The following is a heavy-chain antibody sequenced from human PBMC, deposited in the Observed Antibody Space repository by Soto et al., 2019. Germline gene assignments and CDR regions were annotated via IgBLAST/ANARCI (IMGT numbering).Heavy chain of an antibody. CDR1: GGSISSGGYY. CDR3: ARDLGSEQWFFDS. D-gene: IGHD3-22*01. CDR2: ISYSGST. J-gene: IGHJ4*02. Sequence: SETLSLTCTVSGGSISSGGYYWSWIRQHPGKGLEWIGYISYSGSTYYNPSLKSRVTMSVDTSKNQFSLKLTSVTAADTAVYYCARDLGSEQWFFDSWGQGSLVTVSS. V-gene: IGHV4-31*03.